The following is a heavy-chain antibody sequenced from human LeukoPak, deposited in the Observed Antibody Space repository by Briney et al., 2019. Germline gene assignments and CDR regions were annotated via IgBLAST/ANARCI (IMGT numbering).Heavy chain of an antibody. V-gene: IGHV4-59*01. J-gene: IGHJ6*03. Sequence: PSETLSLTCTVSGGSICSYYWSWIRQPPGKGLEWIGYIYYSGSTNYNPSLKSRVTISVDTSKNQFSLKLSSVTAADTAVYYCARNDYYYMDVWGKGTTVTVSS. CDR1: GGSICSYY. CDR2: IYYSGST. CDR3: ARNDYYYMDV.